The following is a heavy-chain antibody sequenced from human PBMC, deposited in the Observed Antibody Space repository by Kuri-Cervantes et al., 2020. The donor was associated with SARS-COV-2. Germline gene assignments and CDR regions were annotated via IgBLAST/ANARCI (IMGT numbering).Heavy chain of an antibody. D-gene: IGHD5-18*01. CDR1: GVSFRGYY. CDR2: IHGSGGA. J-gene: IGHJ4*02. Sequence: SETLSLTCTFSGVSFRGYYWSWIRQPPGKGLEWIGEIHGSGGATYNSSLKSRVTLLVDASKNQFSLRLTSVTAADTAVYYCGSPAGGYKSGFDSLGFWGQGTLVTVSS. CDR3: GSPAGGYKSGFDSLGF. V-gene: IGHV4-34*01.